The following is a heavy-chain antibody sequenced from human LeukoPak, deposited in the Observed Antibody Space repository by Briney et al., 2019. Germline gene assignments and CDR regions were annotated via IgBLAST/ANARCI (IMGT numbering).Heavy chain of an antibody. CDR1: GFTVSSNY. V-gene: IGHV3-48*03. D-gene: IGHD4-17*01. J-gene: IGHJ6*02. Sequence: PGGSLRLSCAASGFTVSSNYMNWVRQAAGKGLEWVSYISSRGDSRHYADSVRGRFVISRDNAKNSLYLQMYSLRVEDTAVYYCAHYDWDVWGQGTTVTVSS. CDR3: AHYDWDV. CDR2: ISSRGDSR.